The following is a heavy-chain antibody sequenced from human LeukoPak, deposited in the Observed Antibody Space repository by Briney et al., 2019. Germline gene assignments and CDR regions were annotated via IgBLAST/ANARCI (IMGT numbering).Heavy chain of an antibody. D-gene: IGHD3-10*01. CDR2: ISAYNGNT. CDR1: GYTFTRYG. V-gene: IGHV1-18*01. CDR3: ARRPITMVRGVIITWFDP. J-gene: IGHJ5*02. Sequence: ASVKVSCKASGYTFTRYGISWVRQAPGQGLEWMGWISAYNGNTNYAQKLQGRVTMTTDTSTSTAYMELRSLRSDDTAVYYCARRPITMVRGVIITWFDPWGQGTLVTVSS.